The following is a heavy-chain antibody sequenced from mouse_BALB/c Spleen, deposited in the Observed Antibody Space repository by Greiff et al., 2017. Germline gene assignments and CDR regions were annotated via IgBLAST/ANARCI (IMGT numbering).Heavy chain of an antibody. CDR2: ISSGGSYT. V-gene: IGHV5-9-3*01. CDR1: GFTFSSYA. Sequence: EVQLVESGGGLVKPGGSLKLSCAASGFTFSSYAMSWVRQTPEKRLEWVATISSGGSYTYYPDSVKGRFTISRDNAKNTLYLQMSSLRSEDTAMYYCARLHYDYDVFAYWGQGTLVTVSA. CDR3: ARLHYDYDVFAY. D-gene: IGHD2-4*01. J-gene: IGHJ3*01.